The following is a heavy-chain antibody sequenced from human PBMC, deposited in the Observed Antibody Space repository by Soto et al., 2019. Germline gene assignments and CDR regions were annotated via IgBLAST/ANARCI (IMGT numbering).Heavy chain of an antibody. CDR2: IIPIFGTA. J-gene: IGHJ4*02. V-gene: IGHV1-69*13. Sequence: SVKVSCKASGGTFSSYAISWVRQAPGQGLEWMGGIIPIFGTANYAQKFQGRVTITADESTSTAYMELSSLRSEDTAVYYCARDLYGSGSYSEALDYWGQGTLVTVSS. D-gene: IGHD3-10*01. CDR3: ARDLYGSGSYSEALDY. CDR1: GGTFSSYA.